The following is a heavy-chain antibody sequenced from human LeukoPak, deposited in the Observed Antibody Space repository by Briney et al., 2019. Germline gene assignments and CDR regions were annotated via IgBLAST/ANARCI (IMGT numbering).Heavy chain of an antibody. V-gene: IGHV3-21*01. D-gene: IGHD6-13*01. J-gene: IGHJ4*02. CDR3: ARDRNLGSQFDY. CDR2: IGSSSSYI. CDR1: GFXFSSYS. Sequence: GGSLRLSCAASGFXFSSYSMNWVRQAPGKGLEWVSSIGSSSSYIYYADSVKGRFTISRDNAKNSLYLQMNSLRAEDTAVYYCARDRNLGSQFDYWGQGTLVTVSS.